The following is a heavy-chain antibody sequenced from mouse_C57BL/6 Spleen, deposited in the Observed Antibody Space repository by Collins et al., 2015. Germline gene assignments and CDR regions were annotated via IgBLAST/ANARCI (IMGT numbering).Heavy chain of an antibody. Sequence: SLKNRISITRDTSKNQFFLKLNSVTTEDTASYYCARDYDGYPFAYWGQGTLVTVSA. V-gene: IGHV3-6*01. CDR3: ARDYDGYPFAY. J-gene: IGHJ3*01. D-gene: IGHD2-3*01.